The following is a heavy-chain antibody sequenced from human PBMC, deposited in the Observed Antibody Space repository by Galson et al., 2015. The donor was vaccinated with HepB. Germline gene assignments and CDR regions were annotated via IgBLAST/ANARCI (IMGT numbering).Heavy chain of an antibody. V-gene: IGHV3-15*01. D-gene: IGHD1-1*01. J-gene: IGHJ4*02. CDR2: IKTKTDGGTR. CDR3: ATDTWNFDF. Sequence: SLRLSCAASGFTFSNTRMSWVRQAPGKGLEWVGRIKTKTDGGTRDYAAPVKGRFTISRDDSKNMLFLQLNSLKADDTALYYCATDTWNFDFWGQGTLVTVSS. CDR1: GFTFSNTR.